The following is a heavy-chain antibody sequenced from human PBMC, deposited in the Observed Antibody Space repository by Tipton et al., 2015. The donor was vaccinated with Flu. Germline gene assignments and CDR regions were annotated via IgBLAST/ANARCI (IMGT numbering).Heavy chain of an antibody. D-gene: IGHD6-19*01. V-gene: IGHV3-48*03. Sequence: SLRLSCAASGFTFSSYEMNWVRQAPGKGLEWVSYISSSGSTIYYADSVKGRFTISRDNAKNSLYLQMNSLRAEDTAVYYCARVSGYSSGLGYWGQETLVTVSS. CDR2: ISSSGSTI. CDR1: GFTFSSYE. CDR3: ARVSGYSSGLGY. J-gene: IGHJ4*02.